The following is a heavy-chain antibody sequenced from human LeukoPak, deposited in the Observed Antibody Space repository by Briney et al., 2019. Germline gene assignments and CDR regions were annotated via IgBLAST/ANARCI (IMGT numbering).Heavy chain of an antibody. CDR1: GFTFSSYT. D-gene: IGHD6-13*01. V-gene: IGHV3-23*01. J-gene: IGHJ4*02. CDR3: AKVSSGPTAGTGVDN. Sequence: GGSLRLSCAASGFTFSSYTMSWVRQAPGKGLEWVSAISGSGGSTYYADSVKGRFTISRDNSKNTLYLQVNSLRAEDTAVYYCAKVSSGPTAGTGVDNWGQGTLVTVSS. CDR2: ISGSGGST.